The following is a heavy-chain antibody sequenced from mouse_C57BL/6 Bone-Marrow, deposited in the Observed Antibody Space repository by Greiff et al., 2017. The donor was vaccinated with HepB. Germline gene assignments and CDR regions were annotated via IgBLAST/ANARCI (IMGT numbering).Heavy chain of an antibody. CDR1: GFTFSSYG. V-gene: IGHV5-6*02. CDR3: ARQRYYGSNYAMDY. J-gene: IGHJ4*01. CDR2: ISSGGSYT. Sequence: DVKLVESGGDLVKPGGSLKLSCAASGFTFSSYGMSWVRQTPDKRLEWVATISSGGSYTYYPDSVKGRFTISRDNAKNTLYLQMSILKSEDTAMYYCARQRYYGSNYAMDYWGQGTSVTVSS. D-gene: IGHD1-1*01.